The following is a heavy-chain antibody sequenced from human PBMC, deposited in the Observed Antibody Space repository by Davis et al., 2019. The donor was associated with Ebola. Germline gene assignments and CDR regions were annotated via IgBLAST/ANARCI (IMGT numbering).Heavy chain of an antibody. CDR3: AKDKSIAVAGTFDY. Sequence: GGSLRLSCAASGFTSSSYGMHWVRQAPGKGLEWVAGISYDGSNKYYADSVKGRFTISRDNSKNTLYLQMNSLRAEDTAVYYCAKDKSIAVAGTFDYWGQGTLVTVSS. CDR2: ISYDGSNK. J-gene: IGHJ4*02. V-gene: IGHV3-30*18. CDR1: GFTSSSYG. D-gene: IGHD6-19*01.